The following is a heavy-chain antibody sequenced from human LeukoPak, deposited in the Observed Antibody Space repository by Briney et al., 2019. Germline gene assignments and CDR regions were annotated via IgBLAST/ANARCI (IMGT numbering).Heavy chain of an antibody. CDR1: GFTFSSYA. J-gene: IGHJ4*02. V-gene: IGHV3-30-3*01. Sequence: GRSLRLSYAASGFTFSSYAMHWVRQAPGKGLEWVAVISYDGSNKYYADSVKGRFTISRDNSKNTLYLQMNSLRAEDTAVYYCASYGDPDYWGQGTLVTVSS. CDR3: ASYGDPDY. CDR2: ISYDGSNK. D-gene: IGHD4-17*01.